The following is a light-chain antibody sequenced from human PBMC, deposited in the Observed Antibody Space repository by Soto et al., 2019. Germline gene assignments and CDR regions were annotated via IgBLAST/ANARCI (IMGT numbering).Light chain of an antibody. CDR1: QRINSN. Sequence: IVMTQSPATLSVSPGERATLSCRAGQRINSNLAWYQHKPGQAPRLLIYGASTRATGIPARFSGSGSGTEFTLTISSLQSEDFAVYCCQQYNNWPPITFGQGTRLEIK. CDR3: QQYNNWPPIT. J-gene: IGKJ5*01. V-gene: IGKV3-15*01. CDR2: GAS.